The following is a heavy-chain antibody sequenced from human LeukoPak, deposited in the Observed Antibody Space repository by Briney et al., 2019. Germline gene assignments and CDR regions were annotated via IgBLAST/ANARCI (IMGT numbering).Heavy chain of an antibody. CDR3: AKNYYDRRGPYSWVFDY. CDR2: IFGGGGAA. V-gene: IGHV3-23*01. D-gene: IGHD3-22*01. Sequence: PGGSLRLSCPVSGFTFSEYAMTWVRQAPGEGLEWVSSIFGGGGAALYAASVRARFTIFRDDSKSTLFLQMHRLRAEDTAIYYCAKNYYDRRGPYSWVFDYWGQGTLVTVSS. CDR1: GFTFSEYA. J-gene: IGHJ4*02.